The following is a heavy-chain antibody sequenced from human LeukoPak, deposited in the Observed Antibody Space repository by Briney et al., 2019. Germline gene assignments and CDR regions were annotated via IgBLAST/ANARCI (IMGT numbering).Heavy chain of an antibody. V-gene: IGHV1-46*01. Sequence: ASVKVSCKASGYTFTSYYMHWVRQAPGQGLEWMGIINPSGGSTSYAQKFQGRVTMTRDTSTSTVYMELSGLRSEDTAVYYCARDPPTQAADSSGYYSQNYFDYWGQGTLVTVSS. D-gene: IGHD3-22*01. J-gene: IGHJ4*02. CDR2: INPSGGST. CDR1: GYTFTSYY. CDR3: ARDPPTQAADSSGYYSQNYFDY.